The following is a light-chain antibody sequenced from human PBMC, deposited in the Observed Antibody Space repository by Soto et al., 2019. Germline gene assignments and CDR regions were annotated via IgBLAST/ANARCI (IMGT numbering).Light chain of an antibody. J-gene: IGLJ2*01. CDR3: CSFAGNDPVV. CDR2: DVA. CDR1: SSDVGDYNY. Sequence: QSVLTQPRSMSGSPGQSVTISCTGTSSDVGDYNYVSWYQQHPGKAPKLIIYDVAKRPSGVPDRFSGSKSGNTASLTISGLQADDEADYYCCSFAGNDPVVLGGGTKLPS. V-gene: IGLV2-11*01.